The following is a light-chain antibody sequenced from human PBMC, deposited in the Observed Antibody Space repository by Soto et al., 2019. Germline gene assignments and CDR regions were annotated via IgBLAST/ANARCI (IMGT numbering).Light chain of an antibody. CDR1: SSDVGGYNY. J-gene: IGLJ1*01. CDR3: SSYTSSSSLLYV. CDR2: DVS. V-gene: IGLV2-14*01. Sequence: QSALTQPASVSGSPGQSITISCTGTSSDVGGYNYVSWYQQHPGKAPKLMIYDVSNRPSGVSNRFSGSESGNTASLTISGLQAEDEADYYYSSYTSSSSLLYVFGTGTKLTVL.